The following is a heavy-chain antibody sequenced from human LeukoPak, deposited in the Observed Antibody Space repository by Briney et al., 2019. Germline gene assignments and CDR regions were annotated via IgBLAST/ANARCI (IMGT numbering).Heavy chain of an antibody. J-gene: IGHJ5*02. V-gene: IGHV4-59*01. Sequence: PSETLSLTCTVSGGSISSYYWSWIRQPPGKGLEWTGYIYYSGSTNYNPSLKSRVTISVDTSKNQFSLKLSSVTAVDTAVYYCARVFMVRGVANWFDPWGQGTLVTVSS. CDR1: GGSISSYY. CDR2: IYYSGST. D-gene: IGHD3-10*01. CDR3: ARVFMVRGVANWFDP.